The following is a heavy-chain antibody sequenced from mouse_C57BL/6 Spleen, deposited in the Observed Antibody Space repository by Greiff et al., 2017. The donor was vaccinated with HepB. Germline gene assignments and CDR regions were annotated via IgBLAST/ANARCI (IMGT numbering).Heavy chain of an antibody. D-gene: IGHD1-1*01. Sequence: VQLQQSGAELVRPGASVTLSCKASGYTFTDYEMHWVKQTPVHGLEWIGAIDPETGGTAYNQKFKGKAILTADNSSSTAYMELRSLTSEDSAVYYCTKIYYYGSSYNFDYWGQGTTLTVSS. CDR1: GYTFTDYE. CDR2: IDPETGGT. CDR3: TKIYYYGSSYNFDY. J-gene: IGHJ2*01. V-gene: IGHV1-15*01.